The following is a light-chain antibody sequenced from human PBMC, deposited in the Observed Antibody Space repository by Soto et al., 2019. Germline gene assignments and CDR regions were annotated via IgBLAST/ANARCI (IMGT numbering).Light chain of an antibody. Sequence: ELILTQSPATLSVSPRERATLSCRASQSIGLAIAWYQHKPGQAPRLLIFDASRRVTGIPARFSGSGSGTEFTLTISRLEPEDFAVYYCQQYDSTVWTFGQGTMVDIK. CDR1: QSIGLA. CDR2: DAS. V-gene: IGKV3-11*01. CDR3: QQYDSTVWT. J-gene: IGKJ1*01.